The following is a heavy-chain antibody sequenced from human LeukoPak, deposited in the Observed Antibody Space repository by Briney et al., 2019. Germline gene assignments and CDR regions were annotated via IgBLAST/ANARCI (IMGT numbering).Heavy chain of an antibody. CDR2: ISSSGTTK. J-gene: IGHJ4*02. D-gene: IGHD6-19*01. V-gene: IGHV3-48*03. CDR3: ARGSYSSGYYSDY. CDR1: GFTFSSYE. Sequence: PGGSLRLSCAASGFTFSSYEMNWVRQAPGKGLEWLSYISSSGTTKYYADSVKGRFTISRDNAKNSLYLQMNSLRAEDTAVYYCARGSYSSGYYSDYWGQGTLVAVSS.